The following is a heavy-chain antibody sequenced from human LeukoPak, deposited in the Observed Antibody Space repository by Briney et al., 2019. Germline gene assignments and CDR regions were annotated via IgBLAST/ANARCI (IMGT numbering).Heavy chain of an antibody. CDR3: ARDRRYSSSWYFWN. CDR1: GFIVSRNY. V-gene: IGHV3-53*01. CDR2: IYSGGDT. Sequence: AGGSLRLSCAVSGFIVSRNYMSWVRQAPGKGLEWVSIIYSGGDTYYADSVKGRFTISRDNSNNTLYLKMNSLRAEDTGVYYCARDRRYSSSWYFWNWGQGALVTVSS. D-gene: IGHD6-13*01. J-gene: IGHJ4*02.